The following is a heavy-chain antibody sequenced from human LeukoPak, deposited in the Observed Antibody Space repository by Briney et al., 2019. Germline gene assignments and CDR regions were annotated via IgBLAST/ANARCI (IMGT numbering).Heavy chain of an antibody. CDR3: AKRELPGGGESLYYFDY. V-gene: IGHV3-23*01. Sequence: GGSLRLSCAASGFTFSSYAMSWVRQAPGKGLEWVSAISGSGGYTYYVDSVKGRFTISRDNSESTLFLQMNSLRAEDTAIYYCAKRELPGGGESLYYFDYWGQGTLVTVSS. CDR1: GFTFSSYA. J-gene: IGHJ4*02. D-gene: IGHD3-10*01. CDR2: ISGSGGYT.